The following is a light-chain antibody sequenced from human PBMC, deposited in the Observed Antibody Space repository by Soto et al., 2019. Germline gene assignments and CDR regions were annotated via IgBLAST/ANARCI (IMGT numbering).Light chain of an antibody. CDR3: QQYNSYSKT. CDR2: DAS. CDR1: QSISSW. Sequence: DIQMTQSPSTLSASVGDRVTITCRASQSISSWLAWYQQKPGKAPKLLIYDASSLESGVPSRFSGHGSGTEFTLTISSLQPDDYASYYCQQYNSYSKTFGQGTKVDIK. V-gene: IGKV1-5*01. J-gene: IGKJ1*01.